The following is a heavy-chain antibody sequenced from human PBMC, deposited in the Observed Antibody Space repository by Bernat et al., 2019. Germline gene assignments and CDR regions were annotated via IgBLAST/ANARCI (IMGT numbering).Heavy chain of an antibody. Sequence: QVYLVESAGGVVQPGTSLRLSCAASGFSFSNSGMHWVRQAPGKGLEWVALISHDGSTIYYADSVRGRFIISSDNSKNTVYLQMDSLRTEDLAVYYCAKDKGRRFFDIWGRGTLVSVSS. CDR3: AKDKGRRFFDI. J-gene: IGHJ2*01. V-gene: IGHV3-30*18. CDR1: GFSFSNSG. CDR2: ISHDGSTI.